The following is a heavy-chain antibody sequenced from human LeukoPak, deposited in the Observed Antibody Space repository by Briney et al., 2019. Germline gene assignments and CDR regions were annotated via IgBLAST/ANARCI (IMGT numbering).Heavy chain of an antibody. CDR1: GVSISSSIYY. J-gene: IGHJ4*02. CDR3: ARALYGSFDY. D-gene: IGHD3-10*01. V-gene: IGHV4-39*01. Sequence: SETLCLSCTVSGVSISSSIYYWGRLRQPPGKGLEWIGSIYYSGSTYYDASLKSRVTISVDTSKNQFYLKLSSVPAADTAVYYCARALYGSFDYWGQGTLVTVSS. CDR2: IYYSGST.